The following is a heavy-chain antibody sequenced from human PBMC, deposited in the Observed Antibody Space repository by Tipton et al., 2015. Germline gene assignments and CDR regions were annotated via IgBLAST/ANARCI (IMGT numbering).Heavy chain of an antibody. Sequence: TLSLTCTIPGDSIRGGSDYWGWIRQPPGKGLEWIGSIFNSGTTYENPSLQSRVTLSVDTSNNQFSLQLTSVTAADTAVYYCAGLYAYFAYWGQGALVTVSS. CDR2: IFNSGTT. D-gene: IGHD2/OR15-2a*01. J-gene: IGHJ4*02. CDR3: AGLYAYFAY. V-gene: IGHV4-39*01. CDR1: GDSIRGGSDY.